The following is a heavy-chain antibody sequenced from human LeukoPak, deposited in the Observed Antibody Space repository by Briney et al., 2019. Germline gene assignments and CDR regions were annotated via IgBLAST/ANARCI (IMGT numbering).Heavy chain of an antibody. Sequence: SETLSLTCTVSGGPISSYYWSCIPQPRGKGLEWSGYIYYSESTNYNPSLKSRVTITVDTSKNQFSLKLSSVTAADTAVYFCARVRSVVVPANPNKYFDYWGQGTLVTVSS. D-gene: IGHD2-2*01. J-gene: IGHJ4*02. CDR1: GGPISSYY. CDR2: IYYSEST. V-gene: IGHV4-59*13. CDR3: ARVRSVVVPANPNKYFDY.